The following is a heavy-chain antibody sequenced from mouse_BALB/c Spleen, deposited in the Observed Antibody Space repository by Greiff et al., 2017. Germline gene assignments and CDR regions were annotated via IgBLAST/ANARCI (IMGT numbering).Heavy chain of an antibody. CDR2: IWAGGST. CDR3: ARGAHYAMDY. Sequence: QVQLKQSGPGLVAPSQSLSITCTVSGFSLTSYGVHWVRQPPGKGLEWLGVIWAGGSTNYNSALMSRLSISKDNSKSQVFLKMNSLQTDDTAMYYCARGAHYAMDYWGQGTSVTVSS. CDR1: GFSLTSYG. J-gene: IGHJ4*01. V-gene: IGHV2-9*02.